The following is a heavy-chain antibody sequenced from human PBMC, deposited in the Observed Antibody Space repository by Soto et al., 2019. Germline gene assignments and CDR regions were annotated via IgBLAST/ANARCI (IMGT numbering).Heavy chain of an antibody. Sequence: SETLSLTCTVSGGSISGFYWTWIRQSPGKGLEWIGYIYYSGSTNYNPSLKSRVTISVDTSVNQFSLKLSSVTAADTAVYYCTRGDSTMVYYYDYWGQGILVTVSS. J-gene: IGHJ4*02. CDR1: GGSISGFY. CDR2: IYYSGST. CDR3: TRGDSTMVYYYDY. D-gene: IGHD5-18*01. V-gene: IGHV4-59*01.